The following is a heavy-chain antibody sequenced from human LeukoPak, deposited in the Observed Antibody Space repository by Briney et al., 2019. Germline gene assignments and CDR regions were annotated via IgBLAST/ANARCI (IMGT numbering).Heavy chain of an antibody. J-gene: IGHJ4*02. CDR2: INTDGRVT. Sequence: PRGSLRLSCAASGFTFSTYWMHWVRQVPGKGLVWVARINTDGRVTTYADSVKGRFTVSRDNAENTLYLQMNDLRPEDTAVYYCIRETHVGLHLEYWGQGTLATVTS. CDR3: IRETHVGLHLEY. V-gene: IGHV3-74*01. D-gene: IGHD3-10*02. CDR1: GFTFSTYW.